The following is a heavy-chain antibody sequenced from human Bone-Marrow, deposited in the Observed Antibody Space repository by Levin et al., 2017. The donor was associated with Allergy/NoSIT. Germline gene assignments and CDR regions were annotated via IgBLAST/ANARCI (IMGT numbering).Heavy chain of an antibody. CDR1: GFTFSSYG. J-gene: IGHJ4*02. CDR3: AKGYCSSTSCYGVDY. CDR2: ISYDGVNK. D-gene: IGHD2-2*01. V-gene: IGHV3-30*18. Sequence: GESLKISCAASGFTFSSYGMHWVRQAPGKGLEWVAVISYDGVNKYYADSVKGRFTISRDNSKNTLYLQMNSLRAEDTAMYHCAKGYCSSTSCYGVDYWGQGTLVTVSS.